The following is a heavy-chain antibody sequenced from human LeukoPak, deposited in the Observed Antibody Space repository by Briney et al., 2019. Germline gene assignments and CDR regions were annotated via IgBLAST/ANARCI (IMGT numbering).Heavy chain of an antibody. Sequence: GGSLRLSCAASGFTVSNNYMSWVRQAPGKGLEWVSVIYNGGSTYYADSVRGRFTMSRDNSKNTLYLQMNSLRAEDTAVYYCARYGYQDYWGQGTLVTVSS. J-gene: IGHJ4*02. D-gene: IGHD4-17*01. CDR2: IYNGGST. CDR3: ARYGYQDY. CDR1: GFTVSNNY. V-gene: IGHV3-66*01.